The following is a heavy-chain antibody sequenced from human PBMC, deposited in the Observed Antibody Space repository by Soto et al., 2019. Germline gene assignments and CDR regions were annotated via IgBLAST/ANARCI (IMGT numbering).Heavy chain of an antibody. Sequence: EVQLVESGGGLVKPGGSLRLSCAASGFTFSSYSMNWVRQAPGKGLEWVSYIRSSSSYIYYADSVKGRFTISRDNAKKSLYLQMNRLSGEDSAVYYGARLQLGDDAFDLWGQGTMIPVSS. CDR2: IRSSSSYI. D-gene: IGHD6-6*01. CDR3: ARLQLGDDAFDL. V-gene: IGHV3-21*01. CDR1: GFTFSSYS. J-gene: IGHJ3*01.